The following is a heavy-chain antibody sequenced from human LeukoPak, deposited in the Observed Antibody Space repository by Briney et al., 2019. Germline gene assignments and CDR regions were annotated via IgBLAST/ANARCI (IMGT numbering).Heavy chain of an antibody. CDR1: GFTFGDYA. CDR2: IRSKAYGGTT. CDR3: ARDFYPSGSHRDI. V-gene: IGHV3-49*03. D-gene: IGHD1-26*01. Sequence: PGGSLRLSCRASGFTFGDYAMSWFRQAPGKGLEWVGFIRSKAYGGTTEYAASVKGRFTISGDDSKSIAYLQMNSLRAEDTAVYYCARDFYPSGSHRDIWGQGTMVTVSS. J-gene: IGHJ3*02.